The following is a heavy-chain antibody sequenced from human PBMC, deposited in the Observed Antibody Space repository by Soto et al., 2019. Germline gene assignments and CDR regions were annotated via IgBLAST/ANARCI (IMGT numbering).Heavy chain of an antibody. Sequence: GASVKVSCKASGYTLNTYGITWVRQAPGQGLEWMGRIIPNNGNANYPQKFQGRVTITADKSTSTAYMELSSLRSEDTAVYYCARVPDYWGQGILVTVSS. D-gene: IGHD2-2*01. CDR2: IIPNNGNA. CDR3: ARVPDY. V-gene: IGHV1-69*04. CDR1: GYTLNTYG. J-gene: IGHJ4*02.